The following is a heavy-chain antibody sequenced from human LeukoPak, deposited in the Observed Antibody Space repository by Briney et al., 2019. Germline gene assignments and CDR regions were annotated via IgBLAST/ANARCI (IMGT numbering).Heavy chain of an antibody. J-gene: IGHJ2*01. D-gene: IGHD4-17*01. CDR3: ARDTTTVRYWYFDL. CDR1: GFTFSTYS. Sequence: GGSLRLSCAASGFTFSTYSMNWVRQAPGKGLEWVSSSSSSGTYIYYADSVKGRFTISRDNAKNSLYLQMNSLRAEDTAVYYCARDTTTVRYWYFDLWGRGTLVTVSS. CDR2: SSSSGTYI. V-gene: IGHV3-21*01.